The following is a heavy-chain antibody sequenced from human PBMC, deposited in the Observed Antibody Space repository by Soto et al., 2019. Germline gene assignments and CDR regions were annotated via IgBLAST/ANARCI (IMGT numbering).Heavy chain of an antibody. D-gene: IGHD2-21*02. CDR1: GYTFTTYY. V-gene: IGHV1-46*01. CDR3: APSYGGNSGSAFDI. Sequence: QVQLVQSGAEVKKPGASVKVSCKASGYTFTTYYMHWVRQAPGQGLEWMGLINPSGGSTSYAQKFQGRLTITRDTSTSTVYMELSSLRSEDTAVYYCAPSYGGNSGSAFDIWGQGTMVTVSS. CDR2: INPSGGST. J-gene: IGHJ3*02.